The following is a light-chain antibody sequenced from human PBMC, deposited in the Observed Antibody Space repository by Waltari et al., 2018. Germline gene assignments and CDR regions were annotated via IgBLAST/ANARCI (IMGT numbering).Light chain of an antibody. V-gene: IGKV1-39*01. Sequence: DIQMTQSPSSLSASVGDRVTITCRASQSIDTYLNWYQQKLGKAPKVLIYAASSLQSGVPSRFRGSGSGTDFTLTISSLQPEDFATYYCQQSYKTPITFGQGTRLEIK. CDR3: QQSYKTPIT. J-gene: IGKJ5*01. CDR1: QSIDTY. CDR2: AAS.